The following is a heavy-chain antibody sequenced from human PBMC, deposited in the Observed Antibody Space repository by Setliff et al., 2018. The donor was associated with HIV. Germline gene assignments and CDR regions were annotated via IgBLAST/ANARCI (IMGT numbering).Heavy chain of an antibody. Sequence: ETLSLTCAVYGGSFTDFYWTFIRQSPGKGLEWIGEITHSGSTTYDPSLKSRITVSVDTSKNQFSLKLTSVTAADMGVYYCARGRKKTLAVSGTRYFDFWGQGTLVTSPQ. D-gene: IGHD6-19*01. CDR2: ITHSGST. J-gene: IGHJ4*02. CDR1: GGSFTDFY. CDR3: ARGRKKTLAVSGTRYFDF. V-gene: IGHV4-34*01.